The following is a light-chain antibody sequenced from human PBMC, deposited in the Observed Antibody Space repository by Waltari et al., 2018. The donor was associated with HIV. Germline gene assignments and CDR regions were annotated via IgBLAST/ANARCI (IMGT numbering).Light chain of an antibody. CDR1: QSVSSSY. CDR3: QQYGSSPLT. V-gene: IGKV3-20*01. J-gene: IGKJ1*01. CDR2: GAS. Sequence: EIVLTRSPGTLSLSPGERATRSCRASQSVSSSYLAWYQQKPGQAPRLLIYGASSRATGIPDRFSGSGSGTDFTLTISRLEPEDFAVYYCQQYGSSPLTFGQGTKVEIK.